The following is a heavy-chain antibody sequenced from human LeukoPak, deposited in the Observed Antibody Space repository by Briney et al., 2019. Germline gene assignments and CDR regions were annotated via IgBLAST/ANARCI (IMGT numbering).Heavy chain of an antibody. CDR2: INDEGSST. CDR3: ARGPENFWSGYHLDY. D-gene: IGHD3-3*01. CDR1: GFTFSSYW. Sequence: GGSLRLSCAASGFTFSSYWMHWVRHAPGKGLVWVARINDEGSSTSYADSVKGRFTIARDNAKNTLYLRMNSLRAEDTAVYYCARGPENFWSGYHLDYWGQGTLVTVSS. J-gene: IGHJ4*02. V-gene: IGHV3-74*01.